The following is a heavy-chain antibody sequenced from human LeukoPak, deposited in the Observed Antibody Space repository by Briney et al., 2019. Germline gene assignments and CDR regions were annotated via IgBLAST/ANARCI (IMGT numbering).Heavy chain of an antibody. Sequence: ASETLSLTCTVSGGSISSGDYYWSWIRQPPGKGLEWIGYIYYSGSTYYNPSLKSRVTISVDTSKNQFSLKLSSVTAADTAVYYCARGPYCSGGSCKDYWGQGTLVTVSS. J-gene: IGHJ4*02. CDR2: IYYSGST. CDR3: ARGPYCSGGSCKDY. V-gene: IGHV4-30-4*08. CDR1: GGSISSGDYY. D-gene: IGHD2-15*01.